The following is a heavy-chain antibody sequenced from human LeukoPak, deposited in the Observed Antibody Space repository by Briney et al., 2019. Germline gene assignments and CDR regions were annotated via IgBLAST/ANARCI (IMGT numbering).Heavy chain of an antibody. V-gene: IGHV1-69*01. Sequence: ASVKVSCKASGGTFSSYAISWVRQAPGQGLEWMGGIIPIFGTANYAQKFQGRVTITADESTSTAYMELSSLRSEDTAVYYCAREFGLLWFGESFNYFDYWGQGTLVTVSS. D-gene: IGHD3-10*01. J-gene: IGHJ4*02. CDR3: AREFGLLWFGESFNYFDY. CDR2: IIPIFGTA. CDR1: GGTFSSYA.